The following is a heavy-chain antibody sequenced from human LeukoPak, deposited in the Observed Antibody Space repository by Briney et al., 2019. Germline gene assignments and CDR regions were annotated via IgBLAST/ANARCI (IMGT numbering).Heavy chain of an antibody. CDR1: GYSFTSYW. J-gene: IGHJ4*02. V-gene: IGHV5-51*01. D-gene: IGHD3-10*01. CDR2: IYPGDSDT. CDR3: ARHRSSRGVWFGESSAIDY. Sequence: GESLKISCKGSGYSFTSYWIGWVRQMPGKGLEWMGIIYPGDSDTRYSPSFQGQVTISADKSISTAYLQWSSLKASDTAMYYCARHRSSRGVWFGESSAIDYWGQGTLVTVSS.